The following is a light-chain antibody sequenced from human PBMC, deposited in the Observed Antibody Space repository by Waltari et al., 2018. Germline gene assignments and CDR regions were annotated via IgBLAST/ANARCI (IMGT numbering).Light chain of an antibody. CDR1: QDIGDY. Sequence: DIQMTQSPSSLSASVGDRVSITCQASQDIGDYLNWYQQKPGRAPKLLIYATASLQSGVPSRFSGAGAGTDFTLTISSLQPDDFATYYCQQSYTSPPTFGQGTNVEIK. CDR2: ATA. J-gene: IGKJ1*01. V-gene: IGKV1-39*01. CDR3: QQSYTSPPT.